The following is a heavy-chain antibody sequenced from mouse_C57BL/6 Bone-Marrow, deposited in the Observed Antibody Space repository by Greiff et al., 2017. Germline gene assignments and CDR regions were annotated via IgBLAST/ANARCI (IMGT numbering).Heavy chain of an antibody. D-gene: IGHD2-3*01. CDR2: IHPNSGST. Sequence: QVQLQQPGAELVKPGASVKLSCKASGYTFTSYWMHWVKQRPGQGLEWIGMIHPNSGSTNYNEKFKSKATLTVDKSSSTAYMQLSSLTSEDSAVXYCARFDGYSKRVFDYWGQGTTLTVSS. V-gene: IGHV1-64*01. CDR1: GYTFTSYW. CDR3: ARFDGYSKRVFDY. J-gene: IGHJ2*01.